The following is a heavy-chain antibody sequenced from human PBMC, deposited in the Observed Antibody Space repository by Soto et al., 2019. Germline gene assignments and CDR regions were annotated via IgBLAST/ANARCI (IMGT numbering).Heavy chain of an antibody. J-gene: IGHJ6*02. CDR1: GFTFSSYA. CDR2: ISYDGSNK. Sequence: QVQLVESGGGVVQPGRSLRLSCAASGFTFSSYAMHWVRQAPGKGLEWVAVISYDGSNKYYADSVKGRFTISRDNSKNTLYLQMNSLRAEDTAVYYCARGTVYGDSIRADYYYYYGMDVWGQGTTVTVSS. V-gene: IGHV3-30-3*01. D-gene: IGHD4-17*01. CDR3: ARGTVYGDSIRADYYYYYGMDV.